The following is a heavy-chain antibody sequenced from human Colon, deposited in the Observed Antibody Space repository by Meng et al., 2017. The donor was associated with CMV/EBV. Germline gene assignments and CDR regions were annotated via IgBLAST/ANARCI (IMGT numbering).Heavy chain of an antibody. V-gene: IGHV3-21*01. D-gene: IGHD4-17*01. CDR3: ARVEGSVTSPLDY. Sequence: GGSLRLSRAASGFTFASHTMTWVRQAPGKGLEWVSSIASHRSQIYYADSVKGRFTISRDDAQNSLHLQMNSLRAEDSAVYYCARVEGSVTSPLDYWGQGTLVTVSS. J-gene: IGHJ4*02. CDR2: IASHRSQI. CDR1: GFTFASHT.